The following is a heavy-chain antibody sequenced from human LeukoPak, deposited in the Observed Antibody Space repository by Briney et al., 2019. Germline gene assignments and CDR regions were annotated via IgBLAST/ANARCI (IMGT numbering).Heavy chain of an antibody. J-gene: IGHJ4*02. Sequence: SETLSLTSNVSGGSIATNFYWTWSRQRPVTRLEWIGYIYFSGPTYYNLSLKSRLTLSLDSSRNQFSLNLESVTAADSAVYFCVRDPDRSGYFDYWGQGILVTVSS. CDR1: GGSIATNFY. CDR2: IYFSGPT. V-gene: IGHV4-31*03. D-gene: IGHD3-3*01. CDR3: VRDPDRSGYFDY.